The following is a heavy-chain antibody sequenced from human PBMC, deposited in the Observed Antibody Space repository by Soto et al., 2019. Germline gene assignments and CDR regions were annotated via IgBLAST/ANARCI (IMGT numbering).Heavy chain of an antibody. V-gene: IGHV1-18*01. J-gene: IGHJ4*02. CDR1: GYTFTSYG. CDR2: ISAYNGNT. Sequence: QVQLVQSGAEVKKPGASVKVSCKASGYTFTSYGISWVRQAPGQGLEWMGWISAYNGNTNYAEKLQGRVTMTTDTSTSAADMELRCLRSDDTAVYFCAGGWVGEFDYYFDDCGQGTLVTVSS. D-gene: IGHD3-10*01. CDR3: AGGWVGEFDYYFDD.